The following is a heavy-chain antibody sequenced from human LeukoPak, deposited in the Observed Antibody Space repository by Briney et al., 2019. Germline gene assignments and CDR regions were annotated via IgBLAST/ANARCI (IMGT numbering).Heavy chain of an antibody. CDR2: ISGSGGST. CDR3: AKKGGSGSSGGDY. CDR1: GFTFSSYS. V-gene: IGHV3-23*01. D-gene: IGHD3-10*01. J-gene: IGHJ4*02. Sequence: GGSLRLSCAASGFTFSSYSMNWVRQAPGKGLEWVSAISGSGGSTYYADSVKGRFTISRDNSKNTLYLQMNSLRAEDTAVYYCAKKGGSGSSGGDYWGQGTLVTVSS.